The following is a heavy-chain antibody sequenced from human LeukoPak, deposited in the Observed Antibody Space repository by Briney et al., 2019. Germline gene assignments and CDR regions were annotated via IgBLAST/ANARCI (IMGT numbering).Heavy chain of an antibody. D-gene: IGHD3-10*01. CDR2: INHSGST. CDR1: SGSFSGYY. CDR3: ARGWYYYGSGSPLHI. Sequence: PSETLSLTCAVYSGSFSGYYWSWIRQPPGKGLEWIGEINHSGSTNYNPSLKSRVTISVDTSKNQFSLKLSSVTAADTAVYYCARGWYYYGSGSPLHIWGQGTMVTVSS. V-gene: IGHV4-34*01. J-gene: IGHJ3*02.